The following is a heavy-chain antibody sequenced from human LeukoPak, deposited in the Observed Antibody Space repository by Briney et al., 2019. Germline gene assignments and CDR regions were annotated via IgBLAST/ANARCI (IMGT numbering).Heavy chain of an antibody. CDR3: ARDGYSSSWYWFDP. D-gene: IGHD6-13*01. CDR1: GYTFTSYD. V-gene: IGHV1-3*01. Sequence: ASVKVSCKASGYTFTSYDMHWVRQAPGQRLGWMGWINAGNGNTKYSQKFQGRVTISRDTSASTAYMELSSLRSEDTAVYYCARDGYSSSWYWFDPWGQGTLVTVSS. J-gene: IGHJ5*02. CDR2: INAGNGNT.